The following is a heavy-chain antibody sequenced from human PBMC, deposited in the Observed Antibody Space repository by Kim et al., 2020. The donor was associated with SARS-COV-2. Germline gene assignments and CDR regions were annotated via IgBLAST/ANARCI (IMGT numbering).Heavy chain of an antibody. CDR2: IYYSGST. CDR3: ARDRMYSSSWPDAFDI. J-gene: IGHJ3*02. CDR1: GGSISSYY. V-gene: IGHV4-59*13. D-gene: IGHD6-13*01. Sequence: SETLSLTCTVSGGSISSYYWSWIRQPPGKGLEWIGYIYYSGSTNYNPSLKSRVTISVDTSKNQFSLKLSSVTAADTAVYYCARDRMYSSSWPDAFDIWGQETMVTVSS.